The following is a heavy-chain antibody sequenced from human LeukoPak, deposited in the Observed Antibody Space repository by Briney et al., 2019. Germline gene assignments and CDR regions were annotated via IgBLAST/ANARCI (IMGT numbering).Heavy chain of an antibody. V-gene: IGHV3-11*03. CDR2: ISSSSSYT. D-gene: IGHD3-10*01. CDR1: GFTFSDYY. J-gene: IGHJ4*02. CDR3: AKRASGSGTSLYYFDY. Sequence: GGSLRLSCAASGFTFSDYYMSWIRQAPGKGLEWVSYISSSSSYTNYADSVKGRFTISRDNSKNTLYLQMNSLRAEETAVYYCAKRASGSGTSLYYFDYWGQGTLVTVSS.